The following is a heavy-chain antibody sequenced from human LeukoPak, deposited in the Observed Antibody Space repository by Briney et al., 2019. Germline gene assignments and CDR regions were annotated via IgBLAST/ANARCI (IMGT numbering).Heavy chain of an antibody. V-gene: IGHV4-38-2*02. CDR3: ARSEINDYMRF. Sequence: PSETPSLTCTVSGYSIANGYHWAWVRQPPGKRLEWLGSIYQSGSTYDNLSLKSRLTMSVDTSKNQFSLKMRAVTAADTALYYCARSEINDYMRFWGQGILVTVSS. D-gene: IGHD4-11*01. CDR1: GYSIANGYH. J-gene: IGHJ4*02. CDR2: IYQSGST.